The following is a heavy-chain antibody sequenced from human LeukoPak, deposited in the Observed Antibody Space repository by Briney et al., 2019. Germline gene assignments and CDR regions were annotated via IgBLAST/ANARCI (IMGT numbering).Heavy chain of an antibody. CDR1: GFTFSSYS. CDR3: ARPDCSGGSCYYYYYGMDV. CDR2: ISSSSSYI. V-gene: IGHV3-21*04. Sequence: PGGSLRLSCAASGFTFSSYSMNWVRQAPGKGLEWVSSISSSSSYIYYADSVKGRFTISRDNAKNSLYLQMNSLRADDTAVYYCARPDCSGGSCYYYYYGMDVWGQGTTVTVSS. D-gene: IGHD2-15*01. J-gene: IGHJ6*02.